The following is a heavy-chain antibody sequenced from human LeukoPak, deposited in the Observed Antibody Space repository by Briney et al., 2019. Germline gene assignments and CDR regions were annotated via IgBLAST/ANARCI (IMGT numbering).Heavy chain of an antibody. V-gene: IGHV4-59*01. CDR1: GGSISSYY. J-gene: IGHJ4*02. Sequence: ASETLSLTCTVSGGSISSYYWSWIRQPPGKGWEWIAYIYYSGSSNYNPSLKSRVTISVDTSKNQFSLKLTSVTAADTAVYYCARTTYSSGWYGIFDYWGQGTLVTVSS. CDR2: IYYSGSS. D-gene: IGHD6-19*01. CDR3: ARTTYSSGWYGIFDY.